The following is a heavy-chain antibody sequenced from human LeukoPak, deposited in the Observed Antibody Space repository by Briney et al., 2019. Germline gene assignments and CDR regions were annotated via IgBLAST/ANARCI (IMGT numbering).Heavy chain of an antibody. CDR1: GGSISSSSYY. CDR2: IYYSGST. Sequence: SETLSLTCTVSGGSISSSSYYWGWIRQPPGKGLEWIGSIYYSGSTYYNPSLKSRVTISVDTSKNQFSLKLSSVTAADTAVYYCARDSFSRYWGQGTLVTVSS. V-gene: IGHV4-39*07. J-gene: IGHJ4*02. D-gene: IGHD2/OR15-2a*01. CDR3: ARDSFSRY.